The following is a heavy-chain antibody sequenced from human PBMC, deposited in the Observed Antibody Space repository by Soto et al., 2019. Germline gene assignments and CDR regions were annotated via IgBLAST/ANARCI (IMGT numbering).Heavy chain of an antibody. D-gene: IGHD2-2*01. CDR1: GFIFSTYS. CDR3: ARQGTSTKYYTMDV. V-gene: IGHV3-21*01. CDR2: ISSSSSSDYI. J-gene: IGHJ6*02. Sequence: GGSLRLSCAASGFIFSTYSMNWVRRAPGKGLEWVSSISSSSSSDYIYYADSVKGRFSISRDNAKNSLFLQMNSLRAEDTAVYYCARQGTSTKYYTMDVWGQGTTLTVSS.